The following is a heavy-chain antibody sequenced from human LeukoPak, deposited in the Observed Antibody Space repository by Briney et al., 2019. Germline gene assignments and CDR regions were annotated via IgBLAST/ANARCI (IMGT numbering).Heavy chain of an antibody. J-gene: IGHJ6*02. V-gene: IGHV3-53*01. CDR1: GFIVSSNY. Sequence: TGGSLRLSCAASGFIVSSNYMTWVRQAPGKGLEWVSAIYSGGRTYYADSVKGRFTLSRDSSKNTLYLHMNSLRAEDTAVYYCARGNSGTSYVEDYYGMDVWGQGTTVTVSS. CDR3: ARGNSGTSYVEDYYGMDV. CDR2: IYSGGRT. D-gene: IGHD1-26*01.